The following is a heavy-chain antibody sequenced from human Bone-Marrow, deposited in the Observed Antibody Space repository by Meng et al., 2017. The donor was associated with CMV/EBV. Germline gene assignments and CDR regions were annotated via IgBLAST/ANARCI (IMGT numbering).Heavy chain of an antibody. Sequence: GESLKISCAASGFTFDDYGMNWVRQAPGKGLEWVSYISSSGSTIYYADSVKGRFTISRDNAKNSLYLQMNSLRAEDTAVYYCARSLLGSGDAFAIWGQGTRVTISS. CDR3: ARSLLGSGDAFAI. J-gene: IGHJ3*02. V-gene: IGHV3-48*03. D-gene: IGHD6-19*01. CDR1: GFTFDDYG. CDR2: ISSSGSTI.